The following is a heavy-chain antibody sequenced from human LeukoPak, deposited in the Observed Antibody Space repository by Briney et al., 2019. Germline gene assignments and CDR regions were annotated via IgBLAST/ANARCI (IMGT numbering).Heavy chain of an antibody. J-gene: IGHJ4*02. CDR3: ASSFTPNYYDI. CDR1: GFTFRNYF. V-gene: IGHV3-7*01. D-gene: IGHD2-15*01. Sequence: GGSLRLSCEGSGFTFRNYFMSWARQAPGKGLEWVATISRDGTAETYGDSAQGRSTISRDNAQNSVYLQVNSLRAEDTAVYYCASSFTPNYYDIWGQGILVTVSS. CDR2: ISRDGTAE.